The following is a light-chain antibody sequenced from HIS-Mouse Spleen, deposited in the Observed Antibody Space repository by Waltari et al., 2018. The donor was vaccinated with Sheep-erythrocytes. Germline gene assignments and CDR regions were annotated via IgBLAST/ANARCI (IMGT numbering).Light chain of an antibody. Sequence: QSALTQPASVSGSPGQSITISCTGTSSDVGSYNPVSWYQQHPGKAPKLMIYEGSKRPSGVSNRLSGSKSGNTASLTISGLQAEDEADYYCCSYAGSSTPWVFGGGTKLTVL. CDR3: CSYAGSSTPWV. CDR2: EGS. V-gene: IGLV2-23*01. J-gene: IGLJ3*02. CDR1: SSDVGSYNP.